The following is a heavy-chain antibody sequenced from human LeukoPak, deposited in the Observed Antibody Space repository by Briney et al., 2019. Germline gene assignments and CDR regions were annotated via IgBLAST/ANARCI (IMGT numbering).Heavy chain of an antibody. CDR3: AKDQGTGIAAAGTSHY. V-gene: IGHV3-23*01. CDR1: GFTFSSYA. D-gene: IGHD6-13*01. CDR2: ISGSGGST. J-gene: IGHJ4*02. Sequence: GGSLRLSCAAFGFTFSSYAMSWVRQAPGKGLEWVSVISGSGGSTYYADSVKGRFTISRDNSKNTLYLQMNSLRAEDTAVYYCAKDQGTGIAAAGTSHYWGQGTLVTVSS.